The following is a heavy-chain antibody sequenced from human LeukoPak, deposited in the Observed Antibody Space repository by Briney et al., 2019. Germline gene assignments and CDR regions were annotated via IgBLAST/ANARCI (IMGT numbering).Heavy chain of an antibody. CDR1: GFTFSSYG. CDR2: ISGSGGST. V-gene: IGHV3-23*01. D-gene: IGHD3-22*01. J-gene: IGHJ4*02. CDR3: AKVGADQYYYDSSGPPHPKPIRSPPTVYFDY. Sequence: GGSLRLSCAASGFTFSSYGMSWVRQAPGKGLEWVSAISGSGGSTNYADSVKGRFTISRDNSKNTLYLQMNSLRAEDTAVYYCAKVGADQYYYDSSGPPHPKPIRSPPTVYFDYWGQGTLVIVSS.